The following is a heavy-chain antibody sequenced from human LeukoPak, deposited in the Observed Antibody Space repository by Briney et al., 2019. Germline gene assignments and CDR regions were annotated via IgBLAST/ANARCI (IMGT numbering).Heavy chain of an antibody. CDR1: GGSISSYY. D-gene: IGHD3-9*01. CDR2: IYYSGST. Sequence: SGTLSLTCTVSGGSISSYYWSWIRQPPGKGLEWIGYIYYSGSTNYNPSLKSRVTISVDTSKNQFSLKLSSVTAADTAVYYCARDVLTGYLDYYYYGMDVWGQGTTVTVSS. V-gene: IGHV4-59*01. J-gene: IGHJ6*02. CDR3: ARDVLTGYLDYYYYGMDV.